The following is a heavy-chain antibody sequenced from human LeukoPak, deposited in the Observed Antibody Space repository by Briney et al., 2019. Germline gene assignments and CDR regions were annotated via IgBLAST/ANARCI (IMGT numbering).Heavy chain of an antibody. V-gene: IGHV1-2*02. D-gene: IGHD3-10*01. CDR2: INPNSGDT. CDR1: GYIFSDYY. J-gene: IGHJ6*02. CDR3: AGDFYGSASSKAYYYYYGMDV. Sequence: GASVKVSCKASGYIFSDYYIQWVRQAPGQGLEWMGWINPNSGDTNFAQKFQGRVTMTRDTSISTASMELSSLRSDDTAVYYCAGDFYGSASSKAYYYYYGMDVWGQGTTVTVSS.